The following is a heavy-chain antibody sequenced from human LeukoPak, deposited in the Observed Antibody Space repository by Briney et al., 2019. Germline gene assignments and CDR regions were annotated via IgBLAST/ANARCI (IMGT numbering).Heavy chain of an antibody. CDR1: GFTFSSYW. J-gene: IGHJ4*02. D-gene: IGHD4-17*01. CDR3: ARENDYGDYVMDY. CDR2: ISSSSSYI. V-gene: IGHV3-21*01. Sequence: GGSLRLSCTASGFTFSSYWMTWVRQAPGKGLEWVSSISSSSSYIYYADSVKGRFTISRDNAKNSLYLQMNSLRAEDTAVYYCARENDYGDYVMDYGGQGTLVTVSS.